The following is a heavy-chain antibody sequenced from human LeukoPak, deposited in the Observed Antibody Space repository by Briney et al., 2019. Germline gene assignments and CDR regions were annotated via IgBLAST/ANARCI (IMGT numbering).Heavy chain of an antibody. V-gene: IGHV4-4*07. D-gene: IGHD3-10*01. CDR2: LYISGST. CDR3: VRDLSGSLYFDY. CDR1: GASVSSYY. J-gene: IGHJ4*02. Sequence: SETLSLTCTVSGASVSSYYYNWIRQTAGGGLEWIGRLYISGSTGYNPSLKGRVTISVDTSNNQFSLKLNSVTAADTAVYFCVRDLSGSLYFDYWGQGVLVTVSS.